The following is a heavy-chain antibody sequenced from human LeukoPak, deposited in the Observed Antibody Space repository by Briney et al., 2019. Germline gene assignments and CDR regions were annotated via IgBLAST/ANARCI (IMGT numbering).Heavy chain of an antibody. V-gene: IGHV3-23*01. CDR2: IRGSGGNT. CDR3: AKAVGVIYMGIDY. J-gene: IGHJ4*02. CDR1: GFTFSSYG. D-gene: IGHD3-10*01. Sequence: GGSLRLSCAASGFTFSSYGMSWVRQAPGRGLELVSSIRGSGGNTYYADSVKGRFTISRDDSKNTLYLQMSSLRAEDTAIYYCAKAVGVIYMGIDYWGQGTLVTVSS.